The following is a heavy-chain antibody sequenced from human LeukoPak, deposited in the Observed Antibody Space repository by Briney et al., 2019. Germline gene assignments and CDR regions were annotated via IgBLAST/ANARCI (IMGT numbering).Heavy chain of an antibody. CDR1: GYTFTSYD. CDR2: MNPNSGNT. Sequence: GASVKVSCKASGYTFTSYDINWVRQATGQGLEWMGWMNPNSGNTGYAQKFQGRVTMTRNTSISTAYMELSSLRSEDTAVYYCARVFPKPEWLSTYGMDVWGQGTTVTVSS. J-gene: IGHJ6*02. V-gene: IGHV1-8*01. D-gene: IGHD3-3*01. CDR3: ARVFPKPEWLSTYGMDV.